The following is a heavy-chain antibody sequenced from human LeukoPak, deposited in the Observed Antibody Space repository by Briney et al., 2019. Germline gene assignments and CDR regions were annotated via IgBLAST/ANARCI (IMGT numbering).Heavy chain of an antibody. CDR1: GFTFSSYT. D-gene: IGHD6-13*01. J-gene: IGHJ4*02. Sequence: GGSLRLSCAASGFTFSSYTMNWVRQAQGKGLEWVSVIYSGGSTYYADSVKGRFTISRDNSKNTLYLQMNSLRAEDTAVYYCASGRVSSRWGFYYWGQGTLVTVSS. CDR3: ASGRVSSRWGFYY. V-gene: IGHV3-53*01. CDR2: IYSGGST.